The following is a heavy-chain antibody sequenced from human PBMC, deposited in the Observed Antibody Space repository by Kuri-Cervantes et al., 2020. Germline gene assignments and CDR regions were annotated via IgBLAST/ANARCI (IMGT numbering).Heavy chain of an antibody. CDR3: ARGYDFWSGYSLDY. J-gene: IGHJ4*02. CDR2: IYYSGST. Sequence: GSLRLSCTVSGGSISSSSYYWGWIRQPPGKGLERIGSIYYSGSTYYNPSLKSRVTMSVDTSKNQFSLKLSSVTAADTAVYYCARGYDFWSGYSLDYWGQGTLVTVSS. CDR1: GGSISSSSYY. D-gene: IGHD3-3*01. V-gene: IGHV4-39*07.